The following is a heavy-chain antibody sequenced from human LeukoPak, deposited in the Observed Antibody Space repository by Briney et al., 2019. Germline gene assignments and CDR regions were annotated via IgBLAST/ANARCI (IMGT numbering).Heavy chain of an antibody. V-gene: IGHV4-34*01. D-gene: IGHD2-2*01. CDR1: GGSFSGYY. CDR2: INHSGST. Sequence: SETLSLTCAVYGGSFSGYYWSWIRQPPGKGLEWIGEINHSGSTNYNPSLKSRVTISVGTSKNQFSLKLSSVTAADTAVYYCAREASSTRGGFDYWGQGTLVTVSS. J-gene: IGHJ4*02. CDR3: AREASSTRGGFDY.